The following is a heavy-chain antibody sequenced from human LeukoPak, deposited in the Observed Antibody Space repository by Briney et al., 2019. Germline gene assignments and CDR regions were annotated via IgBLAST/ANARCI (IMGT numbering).Heavy chain of an antibody. J-gene: IGHJ4*02. Sequence: GGSLRLSCEASGSTFSSYGMHWVRQAPGKGLEWVAVIWYDGSNENYADSVKGRFTISRDNSKNTLYLQMNSLRVEDTAVYYCARERYSASFDSWGQGTLVTVSS. CDR1: GSTFSSYG. CDR3: ARERYSASFDS. CDR2: IWYDGSNE. V-gene: IGHV3-33*01. D-gene: IGHD6-13*01.